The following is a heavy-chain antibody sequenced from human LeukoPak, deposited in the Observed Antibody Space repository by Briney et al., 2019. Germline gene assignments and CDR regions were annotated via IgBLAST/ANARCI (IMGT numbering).Heavy chain of an antibody. J-gene: IGHJ4*02. CDR2: IYQSGST. Sequence: SETLSLTCTVSGGSISNYYWTWIRQPPGKGLEWIGNIYQSGSTNYTNDNPSLKSRVTISMDTSESQFALKLRFVTAADTAMYYCAREKAAVGTNWGDYFDYWGQGILVTVAS. CDR3: AREKAAVGTNWGDYFDY. V-gene: IGHV4-59*01. D-gene: IGHD6-13*01. CDR1: GGSISNYY.